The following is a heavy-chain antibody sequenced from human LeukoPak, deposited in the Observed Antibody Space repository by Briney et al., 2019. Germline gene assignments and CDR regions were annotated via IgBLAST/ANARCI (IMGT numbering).Heavy chain of an antibody. Sequence: GGSLRLSCAASGFTLSSYWMSWVRQAPGKGLEWVANIKEDGTETYYVDSVKGRFTISRDNAKNSLYLQMNSLRVEDTAVYYCAKEGRSLQTYWGQGTLVTVSS. CDR1: GFTLSSYW. CDR3: AKEGRSLQTY. CDR2: IKEDGTET. J-gene: IGHJ4*02. V-gene: IGHV3-7*03. D-gene: IGHD5-24*01.